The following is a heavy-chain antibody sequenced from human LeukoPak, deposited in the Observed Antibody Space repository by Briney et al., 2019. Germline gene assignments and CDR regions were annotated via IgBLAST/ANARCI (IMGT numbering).Heavy chain of an antibody. CDR1: GGSISSYC. D-gene: IGHD5-18*01. V-gene: IGHV4-59*01. J-gene: IGHJ4*02. Sequence: SETLSLTCTVSGGSISSYCWSWIRQPPGKGLEWIGYIYYSGSTNYNPSLKSRVTISVDTSKNQFSLKLSSVTAADTAVYHCARADGYSYGRFDYWGPGTLVTVSS. CDR2: IYYSGST. CDR3: ARADGYSYGRFDY.